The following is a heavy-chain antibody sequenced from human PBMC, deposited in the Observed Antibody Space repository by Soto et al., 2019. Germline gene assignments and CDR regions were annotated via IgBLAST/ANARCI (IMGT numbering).Heavy chain of an antibody. Sequence: QVQLVQSGAEVTKPGSSVRVSCKASGDTFSSYVISWVRQAPGQGLEWMGGIMPFIGTTNYAQKFQGRVTITADESTSAVYMALSSLRSEDSAVYYCARGGYSSIWRFDYWGQGSLVSVSS. CDR2: IMPFIGTT. J-gene: IGHJ4*02. CDR3: ARGGYSSIWRFDY. V-gene: IGHV1-69*01. D-gene: IGHD6-13*01. CDR1: GDTFSSYV.